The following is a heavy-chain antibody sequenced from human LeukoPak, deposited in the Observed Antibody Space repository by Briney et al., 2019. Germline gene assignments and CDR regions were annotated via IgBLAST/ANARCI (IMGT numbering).Heavy chain of an antibody. Sequence: GGSLRLSCVASGFTFGKYWMSWVRQAPGEGLEWVANIKLDGSEKNYVDSVKGRFTISRDNTKNSLYLQMNSLRAEDAAVFYCARDRTEYGMDVWGQGTTVTVSS. V-gene: IGHV3-7*03. CDR1: GFTFGKYW. CDR2: IKLDGSEK. J-gene: IGHJ6*02. CDR3: ARDRTEYGMDV.